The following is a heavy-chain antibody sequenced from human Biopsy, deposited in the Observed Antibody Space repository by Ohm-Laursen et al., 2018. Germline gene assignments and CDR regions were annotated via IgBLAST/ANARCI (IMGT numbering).Heavy chain of an antibody. CDR3: AADINVWNVNY. J-gene: IGHJ4*02. V-gene: IGHV1-24*01. CDR2: FAPVNGKT. Sequence: EASVKVSCKASGYTFTELSMNWVRQAPGQGLEWMGGFAPVNGKTVYAQNFQARVSMTEDTSTDTAYMELRSLRSEDTAEYYCAADINVWNVNYWGQGTQVTVSS. D-gene: IGHD1-1*01. CDR1: GYTFTELS.